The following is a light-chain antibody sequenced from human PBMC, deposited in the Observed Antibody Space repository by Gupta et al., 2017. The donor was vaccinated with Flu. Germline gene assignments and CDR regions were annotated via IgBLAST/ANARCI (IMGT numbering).Light chain of an antibody. V-gene: IGLV1-44*01. CDR2: SSH. Sequence: QSVLPQPPSASETPGQRVTISCSGSTSNIGGNTVNWYQQVPGTAPKLLIHSSHQRPSGVPDRFSGSKSGTSASLAISGLQSEDEADYYCAAWDDSLNGLVFGGGTKLTVL. J-gene: IGLJ3*02. CDR1: TSNIGGNT. CDR3: AAWDDSLNGLV.